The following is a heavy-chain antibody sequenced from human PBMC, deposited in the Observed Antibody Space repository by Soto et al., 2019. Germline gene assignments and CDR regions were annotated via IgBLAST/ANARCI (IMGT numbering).Heavy chain of an antibody. CDR3: AREPYSSSWYEAGRHYYYYGMDV. Sequence: GGSLRLSCAASGFTFSSYWMSWVRQAPGKGLEWVANIKQDGSEKYYVDSVKGRFTISRDNAKNSRYLQMNSLRAEDTAVYYCAREPYSSSWYEAGRHYYYYGMDVWGQGTTVTVSS. V-gene: IGHV3-7*01. CDR1: GFTFSSYW. J-gene: IGHJ6*02. D-gene: IGHD6-13*01. CDR2: IKQDGSEK.